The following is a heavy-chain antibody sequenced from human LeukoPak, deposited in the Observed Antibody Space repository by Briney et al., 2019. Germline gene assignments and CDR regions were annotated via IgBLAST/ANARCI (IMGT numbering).Heavy chain of an antibody. Sequence: ASVKVSCKVSGYTLTELSMHGVRQAPGKGREWMGGFDPEDGETIYAQKFQGRVTMTEDTSIGTAYMELSRLRSEDTAVYYCATDRVGGATTTSFDYWGQGTLVTVSS. CDR3: ATDRVGGATTTSFDY. V-gene: IGHV1-24*01. J-gene: IGHJ4*02. CDR1: GYTLTELS. D-gene: IGHD1-26*01. CDR2: FDPEDGET.